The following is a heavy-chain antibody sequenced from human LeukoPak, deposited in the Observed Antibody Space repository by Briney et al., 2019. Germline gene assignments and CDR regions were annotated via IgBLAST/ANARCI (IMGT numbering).Heavy chain of an antibody. Sequence: GGSLRLSCAASGFTFSSYWMSWVRQAPGRGLEWVANIKQDGSEKYYVDSVKGRFTISRDNSKNTLYLQMNSLRPEDTAVYFCAKGDYDDYEGAFDIWGQGTMVTVSS. CDR1: GFTFSSYW. J-gene: IGHJ3*02. D-gene: IGHD4-17*01. V-gene: IGHV3-7*01. CDR2: IKQDGSEK. CDR3: AKGDYDDYEGAFDI.